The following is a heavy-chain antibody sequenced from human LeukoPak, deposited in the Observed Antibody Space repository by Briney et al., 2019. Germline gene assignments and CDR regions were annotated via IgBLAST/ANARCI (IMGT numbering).Heavy chain of an antibody. Sequence: GGSLRLSCAASGFALSSYAMSWVRQAPGKGLEWVSATSSSDAGTYHAESVRGRFTISRDNAKNTLYLQMNSLRAEDTAVYYCARERLQQLVPYNWFDPWGQGTLVTVSS. CDR3: ARERLQQLVPYNWFDP. CDR1: GFALSSYA. CDR2: TSSSDAGT. D-gene: IGHD6-13*01. V-gene: IGHV3-23*01. J-gene: IGHJ5*02.